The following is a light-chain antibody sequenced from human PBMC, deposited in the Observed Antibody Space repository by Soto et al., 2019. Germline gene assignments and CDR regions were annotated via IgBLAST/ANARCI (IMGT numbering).Light chain of an antibody. CDR3: QQRSNWPQLT. J-gene: IGKJ4*01. CDR2: DAS. V-gene: IGKV3-11*01. Sequence: EIVLTQSPGTLSLSPGERATLSCRASQSVSSCLAWYQQKPGQAPSLLIYDASNRADGIPARFSGSGSGTDLTLTISSLEPEDFAVYYCQQRSNWPQLTFGGGTKVDIK. CDR1: QSVSSC.